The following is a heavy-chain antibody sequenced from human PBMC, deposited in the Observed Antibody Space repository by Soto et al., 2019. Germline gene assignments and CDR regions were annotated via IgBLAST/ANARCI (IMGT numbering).Heavy chain of an antibody. D-gene: IGHD2-15*01. J-gene: IGHJ6*02. CDR2: IYPGDSDT. Sequence: GESLKISCKGSGYSFTSYWIGWVRQMPGKGLEWMGIIYPGDSDTRYSPSFQGQVTISADKSISTAYLQWSSLKASDTAMYYCARRGYCSGGSCIDYYYYGMDVWGQGTTVTVSS. V-gene: IGHV5-51*01. CDR3: ARRGYCSGGSCIDYYYYGMDV. CDR1: GYSFTSYW.